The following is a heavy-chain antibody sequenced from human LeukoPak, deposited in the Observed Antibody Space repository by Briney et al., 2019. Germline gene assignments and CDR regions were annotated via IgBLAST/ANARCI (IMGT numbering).Heavy chain of an antibody. CDR2: IIPIFGTA. CDR3: ATASWFGELPLNDAFDI. D-gene: IGHD3-10*01. J-gene: IGHJ3*02. V-gene: IGHV1-69*06. Sequence: SVKVSCKASGGTFSSYAISWVRQAPGQGLEWMGGIIPIFGTANYAQKFQGRVTMTEDTSTDTAYMELSSLRSEDTAVYYCATASWFGELPLNDAFDIWGQGTMVTVSS. CDR1: GGTFSSYA.